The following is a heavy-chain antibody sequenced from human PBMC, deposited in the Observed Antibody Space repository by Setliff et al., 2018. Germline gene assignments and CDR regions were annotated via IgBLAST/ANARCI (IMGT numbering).Heavy chain of an antibody. Sequence: PGGSLRLSCAVSGLRFSDAWVSWVRQAPGKGLEWAGRIKSYGSGGTIDYAAPVEGRFTISRDDSKNTVYLQMSSLKTEDTAMYYCTTDRAACSGSSCYNGFDVWGQGTMVTVSS. CDR3: TTDRAACSGSSCYNGFDV. V-gene: IGHV3-15*01. D-gene: IGHD2-2*02. CDR2: IKSYGSGGTI. CDR1: GLRFSDAW. J-gene: IGHJ3*01.